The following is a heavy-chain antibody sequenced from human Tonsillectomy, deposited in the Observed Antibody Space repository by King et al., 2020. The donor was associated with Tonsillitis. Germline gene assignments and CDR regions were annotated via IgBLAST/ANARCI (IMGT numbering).Heavy chain of an antibody. CDR1: VGSFRVYY. J-gene: IGHJ3*02. CDR3: AREGGSYYYDSSGYYSDDAFDI. D-gene: IGHD3-22*01. V-gene: IGHV4-34*01. CDR2: SNHSGST. Sequence: VQLQQWGAGLLKPSETLSLTCAVYVGSFRVYYWSWIRQPPGKGLEGSGESNHSGSTNYNPSLKSRVTISVDTSKNQFSLKLRSVTAADTAVYYCAREGGSYYYDSSGYYSDDAFDIWGQGTMVTVSS.